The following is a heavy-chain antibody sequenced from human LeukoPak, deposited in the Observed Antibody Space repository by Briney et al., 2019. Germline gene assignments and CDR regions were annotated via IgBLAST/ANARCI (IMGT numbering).Heavy chain of an antibody. V-gene: IGHV4-61*02. CDR3: AREGPDFHDYGDYGPWYFDL. CDR1: GGSISSGSYY. CDR2: IYTSGST. Sequence: SETLSLTCTVSGGSISSGSYYWSWIRQPAGKGLEWIGRIYTSGSTNYNPSLKSRVTISVDTSKNQFSLKLSSVTAADTAVYYCAREGPDFHDYGDYGPWYFDLWGRGTLVTVSS. J-gene: IGHJ2*01. D-gene: IGHD4-17*01.